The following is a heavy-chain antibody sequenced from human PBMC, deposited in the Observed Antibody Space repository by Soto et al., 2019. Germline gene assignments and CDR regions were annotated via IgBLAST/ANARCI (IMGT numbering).Heavy chain of an antibody. Sequence: QVQLVQSGAEVKKPGASVKVSCKASGYTFTSYAMHWVRQAPGHRLEWMGWINAGNGNTKYSQKFQGRVTITRDTSASTAYMELSSLRSEDTAVYYCARGWAYDSSGYYSGYFDYWGQGTLVTVSS. CDR2: INAGNGNT. D-gene: IGHD3-22*01. V-gene: IGHV1-3*01. CDR3: ARGWAYDSSGYYSGYFDY. CDR1: GYTFTSYA. J-gene: IGHJ4*02.